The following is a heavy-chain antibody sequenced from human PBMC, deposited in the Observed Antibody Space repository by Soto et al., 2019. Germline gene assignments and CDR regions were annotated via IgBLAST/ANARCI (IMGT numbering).Heavy chain of an antibody. D-gene: IGHD3-3*01. CDR2: ISPSNGQT. J-gene: IGHJ4*02. CDR3: ARVIMIFGVAKLGSYFDY. V-gene: IGHV1-18*01. CDR1: GYTFSNFG. Sequence: QVQLVQSGTEVKKPVASVKVSCKASGYTFSNFGLSWVRQAPGQGLEWMGWISPSNGQTIYAQNFHGRVTMTTDTSTATAHMELRSLISDDTAVYYCARVIMIFGVAKLGSYFDYWGQGTRVTVSA.